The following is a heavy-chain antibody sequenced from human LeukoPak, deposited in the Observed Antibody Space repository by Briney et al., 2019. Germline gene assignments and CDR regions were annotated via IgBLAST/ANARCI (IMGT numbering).Heavy chain of an antibody. Sequence: PSQTLSLTCTVSGGSISSGGYYWSWIRQPPGKGLEWIGYIYYSVSTNYNLSLKSRVTISVDTSENQFSLKLTSVTAADTAVYYCARGGRGRNWFDPWGQGTLVTVSS. D-gene: IGHD3-10*01. CDR3: ARGGRGRNWFDP. V-gene: IGHV4-61*08. J-gene: IGHJ5*02. CDR2: IYYSVST. CDR1: GGSISSGGYY.